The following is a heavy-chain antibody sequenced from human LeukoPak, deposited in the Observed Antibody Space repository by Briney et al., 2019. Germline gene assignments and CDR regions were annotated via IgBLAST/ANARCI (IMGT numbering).Heavy chain of an antibody. CDR1: GFTFSSYW. Sequence: PGGSLRLSCAASGFTFSSYWMNWVRQAPGKGLVWVSRIASDGSSTTYADSVKGRFSISRDNAKNTLYLQMNSLRAEDTAVYYCAKSSPIMVRGLESVWGQGTTVTVSS. J-gene: IGHJ6*02. D-gene: IGHD3-10*01. CDR2: IASDGSST. CDR3: AKSSPIMVRGLESV. V-gene: IGHV3-74*01.